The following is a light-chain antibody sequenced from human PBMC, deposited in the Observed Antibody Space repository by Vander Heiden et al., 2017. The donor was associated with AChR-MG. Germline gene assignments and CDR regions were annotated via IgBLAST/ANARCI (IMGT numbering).Light chain of an antibody. J-gene: IGKJ2*01. CDR3: MQALQTPVT. V-gene: IGKV2-28*01. CDR2: LGS. Sequence: DIVMTQSPLSLPVTPGDPASISCRSSQSLLHSNGCNYLDWYLQKPGQAPQLLIYLGSNRASGVPYRFSGSGSGTDFTLKISRVEAEDVGVYYCMQALQTPVTFGQGTKLEIK. CDR1: QSLLHSNGCNY.